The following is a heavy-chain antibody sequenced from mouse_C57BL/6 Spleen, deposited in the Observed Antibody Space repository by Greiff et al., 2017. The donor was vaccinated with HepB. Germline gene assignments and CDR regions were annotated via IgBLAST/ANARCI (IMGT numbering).Heavy chain of an antibody. CDR3: ARRWKGYFDY. Sequence: VQLQQSGPELVKPGASVKIPCKASGYTFTDYNMDWVKQSHGKSLEWIGDINPNNGGTIYNQKFKGKATLTVDKSSSTAYMELRSLTSEDTAVYYCARRWKGYFDYWGQGTTLTVSS. J-gene: IGHJ2*01. CDR1: GYTFTDYN. D-gene: IGHD1-1*02. CDR2: INPNNGGT. V-gene: IGHV1-18*01.